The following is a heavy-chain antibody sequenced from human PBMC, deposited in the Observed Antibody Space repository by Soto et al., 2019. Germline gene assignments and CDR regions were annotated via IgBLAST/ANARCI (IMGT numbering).Heavy chain of an antibody. CDR2: ISCCGGSA. CDR1: GFNFKKFA. D-gene: IGHD6-19*01. Sequence: EVQLLESGGGVVQPGGSLRLSCVASGFNFKKFAMAWVRQAAGEGLERVSGISCCGGSASYADSVKGRFSIAREDSKNTVSLQLNSLRVEDTAQYYCAKADGQQWLIPHLHNWCQGTLVTVS. CDR3: AKADGQQWLIPHLHN. V-gene: IGHV3-23*01. J-gene: IGHJ4*02.